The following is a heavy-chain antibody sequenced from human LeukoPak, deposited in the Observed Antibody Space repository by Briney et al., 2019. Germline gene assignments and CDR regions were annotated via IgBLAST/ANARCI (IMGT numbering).Heavy chain of an antibody. CDR1: GYTFTSYY. CDR2: INPSGGST. Sequence: ASVKVSCKASGYTFTSYYMHWVRQAPGQGLEWMGIINPSGGSTSYAQKFQGRVTMTRDTSTSTVYMELSSLRAEDTAVYYCARPILRYFDWYSGGYWGQGTLVTVSS. V-gene: IGHV1-46*01. CDR3: ARPILRYFDWYSGGY. J-gene: IGHJ4*02. D-gene: IGHD3-9*01.